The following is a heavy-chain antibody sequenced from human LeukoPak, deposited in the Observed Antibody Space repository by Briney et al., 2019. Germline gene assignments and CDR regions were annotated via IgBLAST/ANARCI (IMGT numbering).Heavy chain of an antibody. J-gene: IGHJ4*02. CDR1: GFTFSSFA. V-gene: IGHV3-23*01. Sequence: GGSLRLSCAASGFTFSSFAMSWVRQAPGKGLEWVSSVSGSGGDTYNADSVKGRFTISRGNSKNTLFLQMNSLRAEDTAVYYCVWGGLQLASWGQGTLVTVSS. CDR2: VSGSGGDT. D-gene: IGHD3-16*01. CDR3: VWGGLQLAS.